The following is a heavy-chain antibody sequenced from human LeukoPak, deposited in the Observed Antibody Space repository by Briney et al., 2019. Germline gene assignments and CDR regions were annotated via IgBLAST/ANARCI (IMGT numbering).Heavy chain of an antibody. D-gene: IGHD2-2*02. CDR2: ISGSGGST. V-gene: IGHV3-23*01. Sequence: GGSLRLSCAVSGFTFSSYAMSWVRQGPGKGLEWVSAISGSGGSTNYADSVKGRFTIFRDNSKNTLYLQMNSLRAEDTAVYYCAKSVVPAAIRIYFDDWGQGTLVTVCS. CDR3: AKSVVPAAIRIYFDD. CDR1: GFTFSSYA. J-gene: IGHJ4*02.